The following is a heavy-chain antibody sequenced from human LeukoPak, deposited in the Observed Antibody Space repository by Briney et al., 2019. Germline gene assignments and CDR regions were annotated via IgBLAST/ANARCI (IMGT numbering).Heavy chain of an antibody. D-gene: IGHD3-22*01. V-gene: IGHV1-69*13. Sequence: SVKVSCKASGGTFSSYAISWVRQAPGQGLEWMGGIIPIFGTANYAQKFQGRVTITADESTSTAYMELSSLRSEDTAVYYCARGRSAYYYDSSGYLFDYWGQGTLVTVSS. CDR1: GGTFSSYA. CDR2: IIPIFGTA. J-gene: IGHJ4*02. CDR3: ARGRSAYYYDSSGYLFDY.